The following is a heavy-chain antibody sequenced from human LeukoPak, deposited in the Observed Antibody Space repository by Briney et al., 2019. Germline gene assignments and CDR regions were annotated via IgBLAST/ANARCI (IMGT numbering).Heavy chain of an antibody. V-gene: IGHV3-33*01. D-gene: IGHD1-26*01. CDR1: GFTFSSYG. Sequence: QPGRSLRLSCAASGFTFSSYGMHWVRQAPGKGLEWVAVIWYDGSNKYYADSVKGRFTISRDNSKNTLYLQMNSLRAEDTAVYYCARDGGSGSYNDYWGQGTLVTVSS. J-gene: IGHJ4*02. CDR2: IWYDGSNK. CDR3: ARDGGSGSYNDY.